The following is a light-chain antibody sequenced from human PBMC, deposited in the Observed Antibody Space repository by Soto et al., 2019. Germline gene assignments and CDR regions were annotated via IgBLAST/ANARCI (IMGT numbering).Light chain of an antibody. Sequence: NFMLTQPHSVSEAPGKTVTISCTRSGGSIARNYVQWYQQRPGSAPTTLIYEDNERPSGVPDRFSGSIDSSSNSASLTISGLTTEDEADYYCQSYDSINPVVSGGGTKLTVL. CDR2: EDN. CDR3: QSYDSINPVV. J-gene: IGLJ2*01. V-gene: IGLV6-57*04. CDR1: GGSIARNY.